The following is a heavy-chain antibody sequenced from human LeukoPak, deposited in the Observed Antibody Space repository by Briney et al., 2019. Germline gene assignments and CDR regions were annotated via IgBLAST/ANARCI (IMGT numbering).Heavy chain of an antibody. V-gene: IGHV3-21*01. CDR2: ISSSSSYI. Sequence: GGSLRLSCAASGFTFSSYSINWVRQAPGKGLEWVSSISSSSSYIYYADSVKGRFTISRDNAKNSLYLQMNSLRAEDTAVYFCAREDYGGNSINWGQGTLVTVSS. D-gene: IGHD4-23*01. CDR3: AREDYGGNSIN. J-gene: IGHJ4*02. CDR1: GFTFSSYS.